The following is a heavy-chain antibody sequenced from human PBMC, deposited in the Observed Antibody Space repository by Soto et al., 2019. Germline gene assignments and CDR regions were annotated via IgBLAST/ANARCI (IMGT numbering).Heavy chain of an antibody. J-gene: IGHJ4*02. Sequence: QVQLVQSGAEVKKPGASVKISCKASGYTFTSYYMHWVRQAPGQGLEWMGIINPSGGSTNYAQKLHGKVTITRDTSTSTVYMELNSLRSEDTAVDYYARPPYPGCITAVCYPLDYWGQGTLVTVSS. D-gene: IGHD2-8*01. V-gene: IGHV1-46*01. CDR3: ARPPYPGCITAVCYPLDY. CDR1: GYTFTSYY. CDR2: INPSGGST.